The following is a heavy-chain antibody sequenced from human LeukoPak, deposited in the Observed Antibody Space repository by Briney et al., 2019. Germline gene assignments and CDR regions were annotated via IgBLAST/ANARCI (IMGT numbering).Heavy chain of an antibody. D-gene: IGHD3-9*01. J-gene: IGHJ6*02. CDR1: GYTFTSYY. CDR2: IIPIFGTA. V-gene: IGHV1-69*13. Sequence: ASVKVSCKASGYTFTSYYMHWVRQAPGQGLEWMGGIIPIFGTANYAQKFQGRVTITADESTSTAYMELSSLRSEDTAVYYCARAILTGFYYYGMDVWGQGTTVTVSS. CDR3: ARAILTGFYYYGMDV.